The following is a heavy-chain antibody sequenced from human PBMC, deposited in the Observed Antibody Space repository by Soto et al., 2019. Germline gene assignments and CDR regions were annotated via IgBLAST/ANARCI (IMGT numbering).Heavy chain of an antibody. CDR3: ARVLASYYDSSGYFDY. Sequence: GGSLRLSCAASGFTFSSYSMNWVRQAPGKGLEWVSSISSSSSYIYYADSVKGRFTISRDNAKNSLYLQMNSLRAEDTAVYYCARVLASYYDSSGYFDYWGQGTLVTVSS. D-gene: IGHD3-22*01. J-gene: IGHJ4*02. V-gene: IGHV3-21*01. CDR2: ISSSSSYI. CDR1: GFTFSSYS.